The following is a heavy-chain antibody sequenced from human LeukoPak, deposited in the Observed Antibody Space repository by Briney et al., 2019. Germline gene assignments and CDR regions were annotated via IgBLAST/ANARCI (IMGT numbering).Heavy chain of an antibody. CDR1: GYSMSRGYY. CDR3: VRGEVGDFDS. Sequence: PSETLSLTCAVSGYSMSRGYYWGWVRQSPGKRPQWLGSVHESGSSHHNPSLRSRVTIELDTSENEFSLTLTSVTAADSGTYYCVRGEVGDFDSWGQGTLVIVSS. CDR2: VHESGSS. J-gene: IGHJ4*02. D-gene: IGHD1-26*01. V-gene: IGHV4-38-2*01.